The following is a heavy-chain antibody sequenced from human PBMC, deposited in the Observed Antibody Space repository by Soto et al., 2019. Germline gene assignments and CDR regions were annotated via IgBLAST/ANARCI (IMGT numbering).Heavy chain of an antibody. Sequence: PSETLSLTCSVSGGSISSSSYYWGWIRQPPGKGLEWIGSIYYSGSIYYNPSLKSRVTISVDTSKNQFSLKLSSVTAADSAVYYCARGGEYYYDSSGYYYFPFYFDYWGQGTLVTVSS. J-gene: IGHJ4*02. CDR3: ARGGEYYYDSSGYYYFPFYFDY. D-gene: IGHD3-22*01. V-gene: IGHV4-39*07. CDR2: IYYSGSI. CDR1: GGSISSSSYY.